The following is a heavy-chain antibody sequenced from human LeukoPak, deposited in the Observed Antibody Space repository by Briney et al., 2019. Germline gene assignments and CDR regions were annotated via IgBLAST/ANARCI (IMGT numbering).Heavy chain of an antibody. CDR3: AKGTGDTAYYFDF. J-gene: IGHJ4*02. Sequence: GRSLRLSCAASGFTFSSYGMHWVRQAPGKGLEWVAVISYDGSNKYYADSVKGRFTISRDNSKNTLYLQMNSLRAEDTAIYYCAKGTGDTAYYFDFWGQGVLVTVSS. D-gene: IGHD7-27*01. V-gene: IGHV3-30*18. CDR1: GFTFSSYG. CDR2: ISYDGSNK.